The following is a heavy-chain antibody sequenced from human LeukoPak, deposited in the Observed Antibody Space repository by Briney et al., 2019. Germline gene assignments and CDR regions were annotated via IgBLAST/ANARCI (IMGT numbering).Heavy chain of an antibody. D-gene: IGHD2-2*01. CDR2: ISPYSGNT. J-gene: IGHJ4*02. V-gene: IGHV1-18*01. CDR3: ARYCSSTSCYGSSFDY. CDR1: GYTFTSCG. Sequence: ASVKVSCKTSGYTFTSCGISWVRQAPGQGLEWMGWISPYSGNTNYVQKLQGRVTMTTDTSTSTAYMELRSLRSDDTAVYYCARYCSSTSCYGSSFDYWGQGTLVTVSS.